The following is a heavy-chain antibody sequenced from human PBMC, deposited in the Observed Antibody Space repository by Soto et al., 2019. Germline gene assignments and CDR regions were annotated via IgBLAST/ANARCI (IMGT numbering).Heavy chain of an antibody. CDR2: MNPNSGNT. Sequence: ASVKVSCKASGYTFTSYDINWVRQATGQGLEWMGWMNPNSGNTGYAQKFQGRVTMTTDTSTSTAYMELRSLRSDDTAVYYCARDIDNWNDDAFDIWGQGTMVTVSS. D-gene: IGHD1-1*01. V-gene: IGHV1-8*01. J-gene: IGHJ3*02. CDR1: GYTFTSYD. CDR3: ARDIDNWNDDAFDI.